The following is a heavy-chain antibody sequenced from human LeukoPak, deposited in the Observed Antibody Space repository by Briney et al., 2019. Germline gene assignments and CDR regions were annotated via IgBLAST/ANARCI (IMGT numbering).Heavy chain of an antibody. V-gene: IGHV1-69*13. CDR1: GGTFSSYA. J-gene: IGHJ4*02. CDR2: IIPIFGTA. CDR3: ARETGHGYNWMGY. D-gene: IGHD5-24*01. Sequence: ASVKVSCKASGGTFSSYAISWVRQAPGQGREWMGGIIPIFGTATSAQKFQGRVTITADESTSTAYMELSSLRSEDTAVYYCARETGHGYNWMGYWGQGTLVTVSS.